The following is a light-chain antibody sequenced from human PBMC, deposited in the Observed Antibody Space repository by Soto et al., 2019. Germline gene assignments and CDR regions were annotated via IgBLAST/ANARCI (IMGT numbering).Light chain of an antibody. CDR1: QSFSSY. V-gene: IGKV3-11*01. Sequence: EIVLTQSPATLSLSPGERATLSCRASQSFSSYLAWYQQKPGQAPRLLIYDASKRAASIPARFSGRGSGTDFTLAISCLEPEDFAVYYCQQRSNWPPVITFGQGTRLEIK. CDR3: QQRSNWPPVIT. J-gene: IGKJ5*01. CDR2: DAS.